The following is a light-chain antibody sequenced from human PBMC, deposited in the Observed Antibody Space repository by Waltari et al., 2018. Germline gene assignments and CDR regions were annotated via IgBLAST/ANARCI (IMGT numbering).Light chain of an antibody. J-gene: IGKJ4*01. V-gene: IGKV2D-29*01. Sequence: VLTQVPLSMSVTPGQPASMSCKSSVSLLRIDGKTYLNWYLHKPGQPPRLLIYEASKRFSGVPDRFSGSGSGTDFTLRISRVEAEDVGVYYCMQTLRLPSFSFGGGTKVEIK. CDR2: EAS. CDR3: MQTLRLPSFS. CDR1: VSLLRIDGKTY.